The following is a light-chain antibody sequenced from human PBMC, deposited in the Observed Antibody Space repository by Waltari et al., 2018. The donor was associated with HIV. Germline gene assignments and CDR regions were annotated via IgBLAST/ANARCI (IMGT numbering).Light chain of an antibody. Sequence: QSALTQPPSASGSPGQSVTISCTGTSSDVGGYNYVSWYQHHPGKAPKLIIYEVNTRPSGVPDRFSGSKSGNTASLTVSGLQAEDEADYYCSSYTSSSTLVFGGGTKLTVL. J-gene: IGLJ2*01. CDR1: SSDVGGYNY. CDR2: EVN. CDR3: SSYTSSSTLV. V-gene: IGLV2-8*01.